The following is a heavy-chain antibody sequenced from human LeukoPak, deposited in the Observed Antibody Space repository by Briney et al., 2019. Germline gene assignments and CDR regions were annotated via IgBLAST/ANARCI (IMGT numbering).Heavy chain of an antibody. D-gene: IGHD6-19*01. J-gene: IGHJ4*02. CDR2: ISGSGGST. V-gene: IGHV3-23*01. CDR1: GFIFSSYA. Sequence: QPGGSLRLSCAASGFIFSSYAMSWVRQAPGKGLEWVSAISGSGGSTYYADSVKGRFTISRDNSQNTLYLQMNSLRAEDTAVYCCAKAHTRIAVAGSVDYWGQGTLVTVSS. CDR3: AKAHTRIAVAGSVDY.